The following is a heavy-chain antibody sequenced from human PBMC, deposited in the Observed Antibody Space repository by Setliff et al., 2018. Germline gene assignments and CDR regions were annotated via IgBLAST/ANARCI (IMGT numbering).Heavy chain of an antibody. CDR3: TTWRPHLDY. CDR1: GLTISNSA. Sequence: PGGSLRLSCAASGLTISNSAMTWVRQAPGKGLEWVSSISGGDSSTNYADSVKGRFIISRDNSENTLYLQMNSLKTEDTAVYYCTTWRPHLDYWGQGTLVTVSS. D-gene: IGHD3-3*01. V-gene: IGHV3-23*01. CDR2: ISGGDSST. J-gene: IGHJ4*02.